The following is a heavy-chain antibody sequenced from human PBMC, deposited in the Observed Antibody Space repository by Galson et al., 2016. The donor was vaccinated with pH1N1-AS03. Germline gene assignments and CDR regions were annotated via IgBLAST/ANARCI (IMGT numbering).Heavy chain of an antibody. CDR1: GFTFRSYE. CDR2: ISSSGSTI. Sequence: SLRLSCAASGFTFRSYEMNWVRQAPGKGLEWVSYISSSGSTIYYAGSVKGRFTLSRDNAKNSLYLQMNSLRAEDTAVYYCARVGVVGPPYGMDVWGQGTTVTVSS. V-gene: IGHV3-48*03. CDR3: ARVGVVGPPYGMDV. J-gene: IGHJ6*02. D-gene: IGHD2-15*01.